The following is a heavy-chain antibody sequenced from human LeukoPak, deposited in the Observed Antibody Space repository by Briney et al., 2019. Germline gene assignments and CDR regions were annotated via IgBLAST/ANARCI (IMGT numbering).Heavy chain of an antibody. CDR1: GYIFTGCY. J-gene: IGHJ4*02. CDR2: INPNSGGT. D-gene: IGHD1-26*01. CDR3: ARVGSYYDPYYFDY. V-gene: IGHV1-2*02. Sequence: ASVKVSCKASGYIFTGCYMHWVRQAPGQGLEWMGWINPNSGGTNYAQKFQGRVTMTRDTSISTAYMELSRLRSDDTAVYYCARVGSYYDPYYFDYWGQGTLVTVSS.